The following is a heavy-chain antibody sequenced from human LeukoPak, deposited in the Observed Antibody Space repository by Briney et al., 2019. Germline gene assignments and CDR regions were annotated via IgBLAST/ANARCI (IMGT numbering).Heavy chain of an antibody. CDR2: ISSSSSYI. CDR1: GFTFSSYS. J-gene: IGHJ4*02. V-gene: IGHV3-21*04. CDR3: AKDDFWSGYYIDY. Sequence: GGSLRLSCAASGFTFSSYSMTWVRQAPGKGLEWVSSISSSSSYIYYADSVKGRFTISRDNAKNSLYLQMNSLRAEDTAVYYCAKDDFWSGYYIDYWGQGTLVTVSS. D-gene: IGHD3-3*01.